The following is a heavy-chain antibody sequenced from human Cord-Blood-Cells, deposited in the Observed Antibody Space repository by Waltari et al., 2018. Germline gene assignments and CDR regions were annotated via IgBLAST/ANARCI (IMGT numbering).Heavy chain of an antibody. CDR2: IWYDGSNK. J-gene: IGHJ5*02. CDR3: ARDRGSGYYNWFDP. CDR1: GFTFSSYG. V-gene: IGHV3-33*01. Sequence: QVQLVESGGGVVQLGRSLSLSCAASGFTFSSYGMHWVRQAPGTGLEWVAVIWYDGSNKYYADSVKGRFTISRDNSKNTLYLQRNSRRAEDTAVYYCARDRGSGYYNWFDPWGQGTLVTVSS. D-gene: IGHD3-22*01.